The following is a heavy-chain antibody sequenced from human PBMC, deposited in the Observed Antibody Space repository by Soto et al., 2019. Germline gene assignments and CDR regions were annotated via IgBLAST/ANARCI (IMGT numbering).Heavy chain of an antibody. CDR1: VFTFSSYS. D-gene: IGHD2-15*01. J-gene: IGHJ6*04. CDR2: ISSSSSYI. V-gene: IGHV3-21*01. CDR3: ARDDVLCDGGRCYGVPLDV. Sequence: GGSLKLSSAASVFTFSSYSMNWVRQAPGKGLEWVSSISSSSSYIYYADSVKGRFTISRDNAKNSLYLQMDSLRAEDTAVYYCARDDVLCDGGRCYGVPLDVWGKGTTVTVSS.